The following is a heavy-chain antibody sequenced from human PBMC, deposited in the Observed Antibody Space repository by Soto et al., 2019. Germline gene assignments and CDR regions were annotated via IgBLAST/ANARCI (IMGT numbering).Heavy chain of an antibody. CDR1: GFTFTSSA. J-gene: IGHJ6*02. CDR3: AAEGYCSGGSCYSDYYYGMDV. V-gene: IGHV1-58*01. Sequence: ASVKVSCKASGFTFTSSAVQWVRQARGQRLEWIGWIVVGSGNTNYAQKFQERVTITRDMSTSTAYMELSSLRSEDTAVYYCAAEGYCSGGSCYSDYYYGMDVWGQGTTVTVSS. D-gene: IGHD2-15*01. CDR2: IVVGSGNT.